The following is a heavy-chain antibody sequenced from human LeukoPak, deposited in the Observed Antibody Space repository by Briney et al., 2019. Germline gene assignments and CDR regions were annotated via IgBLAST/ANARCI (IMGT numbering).Heavy chain of an antibody. D-gene: IGHD4-17*01. V-gene: IGHV4-34*01. CDR2: INHSGST. CDR1: GGSFSGYY. J-gene: IGHJ6*02. Sequence: SETLSLTCAVYGGSFSGYYWSWIRQPPGEGLEWIGEINHSGSTNYNPSLKSRVTISVDTSKNQFSLKLSSVTAADTAVYYCARGGGDRYYYYYGMDVWGQGTTVTVSS. CDR3: ARGGGDRYYYYYGMDV.